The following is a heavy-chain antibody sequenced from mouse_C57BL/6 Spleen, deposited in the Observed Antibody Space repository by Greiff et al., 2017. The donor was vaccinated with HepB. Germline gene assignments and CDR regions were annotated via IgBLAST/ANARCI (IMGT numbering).Heavy chain of an antibody. D-gene: IGHD1-1*01. V-gene: IGHV1-55*01. J-gene: IGHJ2*01. CDR3: ARPYYYGSRYVGTCCLDE. CDR1: GYTFTSYW. CDR2: IYPGSGST. Sequence: QVQLQQPGAELVKPGASVKMSCKASGYTFTSYWITWVKQRPGQGLEWIGDIYPGSGSTNYNEKFKSKATLTVDTSSSTAYMQLSSLTSGDSAVYYCARPYYYGSRYVGTCCLDEWGQGTTLTVSS.